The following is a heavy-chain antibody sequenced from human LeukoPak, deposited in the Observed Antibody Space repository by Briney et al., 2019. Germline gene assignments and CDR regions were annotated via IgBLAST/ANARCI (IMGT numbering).Heavy chain of an antibody. Sequence: SETLSLTCTVSGGSISSYYWSWIRQPPGKGLEWIGYVYYTGSTKYNPSLKSRVTISVDTSKNQFSLKLSSVTAADTAVYYCARDSGYSYGLEYWGQGTLVTVSS. CDR2: VYYTGST. D-gene: IGHD5-18*01. CDR3: ARDSGYSYGLEY. CDR1: GGSISSYY. J-gene: IGHJ4*02. V-gene: IGHV4-59*01.